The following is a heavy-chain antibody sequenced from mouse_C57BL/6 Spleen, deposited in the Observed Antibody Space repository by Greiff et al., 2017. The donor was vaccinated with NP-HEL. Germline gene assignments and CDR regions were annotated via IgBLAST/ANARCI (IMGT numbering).Heavy chain of an antibody. CDR1: GFTFSSYA. D-gene: IGHD2-4*01. J-gene: IGHJ3*01. CDR2: ISDGGSYT. CDR3: ARPAYDYGARLAY. V-gene: IGHV5-4*03. Sequence: EVKVVESGGGLVKPGGSLKLSCAASGFTFSSYAMSWVRQTPEKRLEWVATISDGGSYTYYPDNVKGRFTISRDNAKNNLYLQMGHLTSEDTAMYYCARPAYDYGARLAYWGQGTLVTVSA.